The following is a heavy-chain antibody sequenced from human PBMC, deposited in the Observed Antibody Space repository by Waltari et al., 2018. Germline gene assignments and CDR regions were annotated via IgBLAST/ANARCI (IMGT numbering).Heavy chain of an antibody. CDR2: IIPILGIA. D-gene: IGHD5-18*01. J-gene: IGHJ2*01. Sequence: QVQLVQSGAEVKKPGSSVKVSCKASGGTFSSYTISWVRQAPGQGLEWMGRIIPILGIANYAQKFQGRVTMTTDTSTSTAYMELRSLRSDDTAVYYCAREGLDGYDWYFDLWGRGTLVTVSS. V-gene: IGHV1-69*08. CDR3: AREGLDGYDWYFDL. CDR1: GGTFSSYT.